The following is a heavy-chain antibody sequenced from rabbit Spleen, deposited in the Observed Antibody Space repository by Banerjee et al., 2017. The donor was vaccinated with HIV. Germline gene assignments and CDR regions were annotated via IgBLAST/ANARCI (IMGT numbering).Heavy chain of an antibody. V-gene: IGHV1S45*01. Sequence: QEQLVESGGGLVQPEGSLTLTCKASGFSFTYGYVMCWVRQAPGKGLEWIGCIYNGDGSTYYASWAKGRFTISKTSSTTMTLQMTRLTAADTATYFCARDTSSSFSSYGMDLWGPGTLVTVS. J-gene: IGHJ6*01. CDR3: ARDTSSSFSSYGMDL. CDR2: IYNGDGST. CDR1: GFSFTYGYV. D-gene: IGHD1-1*01.